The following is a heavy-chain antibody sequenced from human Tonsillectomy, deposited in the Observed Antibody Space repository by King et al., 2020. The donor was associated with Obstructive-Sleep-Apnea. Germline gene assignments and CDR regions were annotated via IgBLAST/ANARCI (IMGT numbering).Heavy chain of an antibody. CDR2: IYSGGST. CDR1: GFTVSSDD. J-gene: IGHJ4*02. V-gene: IGHV3-53*04. D-gene: IGHD5-18*01. Sequence: QRVQSGGGLVQPGGSLRLSCAASGFTVSSDDMSWVRQAPGKGREWVSVIYSGGSTYYADSVKGRFTISRHNSKNTLYLQMNSLRAEDTAVYYCARGPGGYSYGPLIYFDYWGQGTLVTVSS. CDR3: ARGPGGYSYGPLIYFDY.